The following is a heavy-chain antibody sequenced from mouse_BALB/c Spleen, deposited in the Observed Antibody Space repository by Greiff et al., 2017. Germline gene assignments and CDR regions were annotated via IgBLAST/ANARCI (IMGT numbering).Heavy chain of an antibody. D-gene: IGHD1-1*01. V-gene: IGHV14-1*02. CDR3: ARTAYYGSSYYAMDY. Sequence: VQLKESGAELVRPGALVKLSCKASGFNIKDYYMHWVKQRPEQGLEWIGWIDPENGNTIYDPKFQGKASITADTSSNTAYLQLSSLTSEDTAVYYCARTAYYGSSYYAMDYWGQGTSVTVSS. J-gene: IGHJ4*01. CDR1: GFNIKDYY. CDR2: IDPENGNT.